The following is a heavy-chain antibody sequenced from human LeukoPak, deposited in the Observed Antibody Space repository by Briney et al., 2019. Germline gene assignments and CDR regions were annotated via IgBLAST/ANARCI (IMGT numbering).Heavy chain of an antibody. CDR3: ARDAVDTANAV. J-gene: IGHJ6*02. V-gene: IGHV3-74*01. CDR2: INSDGSIT. CDR1: GFTFSSYA. Sequence: GGSLRLSCAASGFTFSSYAMSWVRQAPGKGLVWVSHINSDGSITSYADSVKGRFTISRDNAKNTLYLQMNSLRAEDTAVYYCARDAVDTANAVWGQGTTVTASS. D-gene: IGHD5-18*01.